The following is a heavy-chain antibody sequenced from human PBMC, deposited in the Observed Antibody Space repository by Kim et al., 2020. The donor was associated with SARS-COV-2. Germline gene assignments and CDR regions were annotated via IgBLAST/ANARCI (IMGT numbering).Heavy chain of an antibody. J-gene: IGHJ4*02. D-gene: IGHD3-10*01. CDR3: ARAGSGWFGELFFDY. Sequence: SETLSLTCAVYGGSFSGYYWSWNRQPPGKGLEWIGEINHSGSTNYNPSLKSRVTISVDTSKNQFSLKLSSVTAADTAVYYCARAGSGWFGELFFDYWGQG. CDR1: GGSFSGYY. CDR2: INHSGST. V-gene: IGHV4-34*01.